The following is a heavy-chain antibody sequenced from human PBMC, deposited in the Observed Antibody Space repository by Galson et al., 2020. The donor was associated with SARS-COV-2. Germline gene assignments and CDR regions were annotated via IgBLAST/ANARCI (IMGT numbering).Heavy chain of an antibody. D-gene: IGHD5-18*01. Sequence: ASETLSLTCTVSGGYISSYYWSWIRQPPGKGLEWIGHIYYSGSTNYNPSLKSQVTISLDTSKNQFSLKLSSVTAADTAVYYCARVMLKGYSYGSFDYWGQGTLVTVSS. J-gene: IGHJ4*02. CDR2: IYYSGST. CDR3: ARVMLKGYSYGSFDY. CDR1: GGYISSYY. V-gene: IGHV4-59*01.